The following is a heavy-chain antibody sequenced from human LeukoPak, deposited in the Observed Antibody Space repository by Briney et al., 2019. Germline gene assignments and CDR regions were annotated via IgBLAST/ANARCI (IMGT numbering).Heavy chain of an antibody. V-gene: IGHV4-34*01. CDR3: ARGEQQLASYYFDY. J-gene: IGHJ4*02. CDR1: GGSFSGYY. D-gene: IGHD6-13*01. Sequence: KPSETLSLTCAVYGGSFSGYYWSWIRQPPGKGLEWIGEINHSGSTNYNPSLKSRVTISVDTSKNQFSLKLSSVTAADTAVYYCARGEQQLASYYFDYWGQGTLVTVSS. CDR2: INHSGST.